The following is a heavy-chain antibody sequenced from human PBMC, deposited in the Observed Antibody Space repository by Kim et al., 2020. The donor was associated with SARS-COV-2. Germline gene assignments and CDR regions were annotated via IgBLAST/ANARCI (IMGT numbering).Heavy chain of an antibody. CDR3: ARYVDMVRGGVYYYGMDV. Sequence: SVKVSCKASGGTFSSYAISWVRQAPGQGLEWMGGIISIFGTANYAQKFQGRVTITADESTSTAYMELSSLRSEDTAVYYCARYVDMVRGGVYYYGMDVWGQGTTVTVSS. V-gene: IGHV1-69*13. J-gene: IGHJ6*02. CDR1: GGTFSSYA. CDR2: IISIFGTA. D-gene: IGHD3-10*01.